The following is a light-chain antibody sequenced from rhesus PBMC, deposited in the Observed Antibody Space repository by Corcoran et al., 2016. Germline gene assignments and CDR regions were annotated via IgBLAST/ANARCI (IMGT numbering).Light chain of an antibody. Sequence: EIVMTQSPATLSLSPGERATLSYRASQSVSSNLAWYQQKPGQAPRPLIFYASNRATGIPDRFSGSGSGTDFTLTISSLEPEDVGVYYCQQYNNWNSFGQGTKVEIK. CDR2: YAS. V-gene: IGKV3-35*01. CDR3: QQYNNWNS. CDR1: QSVSSN. J-gene: IGKJ2*01.